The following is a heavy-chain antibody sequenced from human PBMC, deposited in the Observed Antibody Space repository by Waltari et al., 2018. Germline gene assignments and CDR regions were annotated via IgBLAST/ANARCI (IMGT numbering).Heavy chain of an antibody. CDR3: ARDRTGLKSQSSFDS. CDR1: GFTLSPYT. V-gene: IGHV3-21*01. J-gene: IGHJ4*02. Sequence: EVQLVESGGGLVTPGGSLRLSCAASGFTLSPYTLTWVRQAPGKGLEWVSSISMSSRYMYYADSVKGRFTISRDDAKRSLYLQMNTLRDEDSAFYYCARDRTGLKSQSSFDSWGQGTLVIVSS. D-gene: IGHD1-1*01. CDR2: ISMSSRYM.